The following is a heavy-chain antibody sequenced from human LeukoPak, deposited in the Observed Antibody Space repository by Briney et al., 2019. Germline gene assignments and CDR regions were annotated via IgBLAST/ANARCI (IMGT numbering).Heavy chain of an antibody. CDR1: GFTFRSYG. V-gene: IGHV3-33*01. J-gene: IGHJ4*02. Sequence: GGSLRLSCAASGFTFRSYGMHWVRQAPGKGLEWVAVIWYDGSNQYYADSVKGRFTISRDNSKNTLYLQLNSLRAGDTAVYYCARAYSSGWSYFDYWGQGTLVTVSS. D-gene: IGHD6-19*01. CDR3: ARAYSSGWSYFDY. CDR2: IWYDGSNQ.